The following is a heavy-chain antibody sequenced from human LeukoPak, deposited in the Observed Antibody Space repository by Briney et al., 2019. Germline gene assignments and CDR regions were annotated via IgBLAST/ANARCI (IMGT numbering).Heavy chain of an antibody. CDR1: GFSISSHW. CDR2: IKQDGSDK. Sequence: GGSLRLSCVASGFSISSHWMTCVRQAPGKGLEWVGNIKQDGSDKNYMDSVKGRFTISRDNAKNSLYLQMNSLRAEDTAVYYCARDSDYGDYWGQGTLVTVSS. V-gene: IGHV3-7*01. CDR3: ARDSDYGDY. J-gene: IGHJ4*02.